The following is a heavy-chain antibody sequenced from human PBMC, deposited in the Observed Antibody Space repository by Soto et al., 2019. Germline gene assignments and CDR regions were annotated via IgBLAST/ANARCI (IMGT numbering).Heavy chain of an antibody. V-gene: IGHV3-7*01. D-gene: IGHD3-3*01. CDR2: IKQDGSEK. CDR1: GFTFSSYW. CDR3: ARWHDFWGGPYYYYMDV. Sequence: GGSLRLSCAASGFTFSSYWMSWVRQAPGKGLEWVANIKQDGSEKYYVDSVKGRFTISRDNAKNSLYLQMNSLRAEDTAVYYCARWHDFWGGPYYYYMDVWGKGTTVTVSS. J-gene: IGHJ6*03.